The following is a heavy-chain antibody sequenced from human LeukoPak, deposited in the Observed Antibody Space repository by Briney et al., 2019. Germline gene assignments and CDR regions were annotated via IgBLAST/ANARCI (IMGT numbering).Heavy chain of an antibody. Sequence: SETLTLTCTVSGGSISSYYWSWIRQPPGKGLEWIGYIYYSGSTNYNPSLKSRVTISVDTSKNQFSLKLSSVTAADTAVYYCARETFGAFDIWGQGTMVTVSS. J-gene: IGHJ3*02. CDR2: IYYSGST. V-gene: IGHV4-59*01. CDR1: GGSISSYY. CDR3: ARETFGAFDI. D-gene: IGHD3-16*01.